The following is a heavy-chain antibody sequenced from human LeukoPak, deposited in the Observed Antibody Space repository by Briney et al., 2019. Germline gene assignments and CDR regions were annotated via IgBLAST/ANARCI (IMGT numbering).Heavy chain of an antibody. V-gene: IGHV3-48*01. CDR3: AREREHDYGTDY. CDR1: GFTFTSYS. CDR2: ISSSGRPI. D-gene: IGHD4-17*01. J-gene: IGHJ4*02. Sequence: GGSLRLSCAASGFTFTSYSMNWVRQAPGKGLEWVSYISSSGRPIYYADSVKGRLTISRDNAKNSLYLQMNGLRAEDTAVYYCAREREHDYGTDYWGQGTLVTVSS.